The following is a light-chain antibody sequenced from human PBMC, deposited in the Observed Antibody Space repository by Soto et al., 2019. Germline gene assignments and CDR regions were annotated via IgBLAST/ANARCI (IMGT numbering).Light chain of an antibody. CDR3: SSYTSSSTLLYV. J-gene: IGLJ1*01. Sequence: QSVLTQPASVSGSPGQSITISCTGTSSDVGGYNYVSWYQQHPGKAPKLMIYDVSNWPSGVSNRFSGSKSGNTASLTISGLQAEDDADYYCSSYTSSSTLLYVFGSGTKVTVL. CDR1: SSDVGGYNY. CDR2: DVS. V-gene: IGLV2-14*01.